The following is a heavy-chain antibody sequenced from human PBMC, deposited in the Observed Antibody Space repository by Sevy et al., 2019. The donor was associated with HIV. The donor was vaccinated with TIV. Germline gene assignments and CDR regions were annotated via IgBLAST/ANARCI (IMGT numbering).Heavy chain of an antibody. V-gene: IGHV1-2*02. D-gene: IGHD5-18*01. CDR2: INPNSGGT. Sequence: ASVKVSCKASGYTFTGYYMHWVRQAPGQGLEWMGWINPNSGGTNYAQKFQGRVTMTRDTSISTVYMELSRLRSDDTAVYYCARDPERGDVDTAMPVDYWGQGTLVTVSS. CDR1: GYTFTGYY. J-gene: IGHJ4*02. CDR3: ARDPERGDVDTAMPVDY.